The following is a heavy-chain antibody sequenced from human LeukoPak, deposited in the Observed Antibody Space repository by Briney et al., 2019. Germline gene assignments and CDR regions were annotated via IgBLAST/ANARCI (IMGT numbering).Heavy chain of an antibody. Sequence: GGPLRLSCAASGFTFSSFSMSWVRQAPGKGLEWVSSISSSSSYIYYADSVKGRSTISRDNAKNSLYLQMNSLRAEDTAVYYCATEQWRAFDIWGQGTMVTVSS. CDR3: ATEQWRAFDI. D-gene: IGHD6-19*01. V-gene: IGHV3-21*01. J-gene: IGHJ3*02. CDR1: GFTFSSFS. CDR2: ISSSSSYI.